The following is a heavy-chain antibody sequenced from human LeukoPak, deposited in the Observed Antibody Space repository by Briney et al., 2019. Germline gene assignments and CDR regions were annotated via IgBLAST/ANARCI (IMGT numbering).Heavy chain of an antibody. D-gene: IGHD3-16*02. CDR3: APIYDYVWGSYRPAY. V-gene: IGHV3-21*01. CDR1: GFTFSSYS. J-gene: IGHJ4*02. CDR2: ISSSSSYI. Sequence: SGGSLRLSCAASGFTFSSYSMNWVRQAPGKGLEWVSSISSSSSYIYYADSVKGRFTISRDNAKNSLYLQMNSLRAEDTAVYYCAPIYDYVWGSYRPAYWGQGTLVTVSS.